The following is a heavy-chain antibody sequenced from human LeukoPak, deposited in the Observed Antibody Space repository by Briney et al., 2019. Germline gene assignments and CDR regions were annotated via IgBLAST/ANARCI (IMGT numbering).Heavy chain of an antibody. V-gene: IGHV3-21*01. Sequence: GGSLRPSCAASGFTFSSYSMNWVRQAPGKGLEWVSSISSSSSYIYYADSVKGRFTISRDNAKNSLYLQMNSLRAEDTAVYYCATDYVWGSFDYWGQGTLVTVSS. CDR1: GFTFSSYS. CDR3: ATDYVWGSFDY. CDR2: ISSSSSYI. D-gene: IGHD3-16*01. J-gene: IGHJ4*02.